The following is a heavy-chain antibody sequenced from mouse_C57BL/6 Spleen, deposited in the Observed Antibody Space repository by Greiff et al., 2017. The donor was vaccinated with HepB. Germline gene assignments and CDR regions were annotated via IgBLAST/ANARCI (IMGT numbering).Heavy chain of an antibody. D-gene: IGHD4-1*01. V-gene: IGHV5-6*01. Sequence: EVKLVESGGDLVKPGGSLKLSCAASGFTFSSYGMSWVRQTPDKRLEWVATISSGGSYTYYPDSVKGRFTISRDNAKNTLYLQMSSLKSEDTAMYYCARQLTADYWGQGTTLTVSS. CDR1: GFTFSSYG. CDR3: ARQLTADY. CDR2: ISSGGSYT. J-gene: IGHJ2*01.